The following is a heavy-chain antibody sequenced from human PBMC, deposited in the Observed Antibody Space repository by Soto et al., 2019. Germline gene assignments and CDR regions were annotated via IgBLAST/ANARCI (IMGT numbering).Heavy chain of an antibody. CDR1: GGTFSSYA. CDR2: IIPIFGTA. J-gene: IGHJ5*02. Sequence: ASVKVSCKASGGTFSSYAMSWVRQAPGQGLEWMGGIIPIFGTANYAQKFQGRVTITADESTSTAYMELSSLRSEDTAVYYCARDLLAVAGVWFDPWGQGTLVTVSS. D-gene: IGHD6-19*01. V-gene: IGHV1-69*13. CDR3: ARDLLAVAGVWFDP.